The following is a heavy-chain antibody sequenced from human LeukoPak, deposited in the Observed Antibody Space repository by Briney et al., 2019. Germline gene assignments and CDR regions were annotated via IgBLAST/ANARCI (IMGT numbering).Heavy chain of an antibody. CDR1: GFTFRSYW. J-gene: IGHJ4*02. CDR2: IKEDGSER. V-gene: IGHV3-7*01. D-gene: IGHD2-21*01. CDR3: ATEKGDSPDY. Sequence: GGSLRLSCAASGFTFRSYWMSWVRQAPGKGPEWVANIKEDGSERYYVDSVKGRFTISRDNAKNSLYLQMNSLRAEDTAVYYCATEKGDSPDYWGQGTLVTVSS.